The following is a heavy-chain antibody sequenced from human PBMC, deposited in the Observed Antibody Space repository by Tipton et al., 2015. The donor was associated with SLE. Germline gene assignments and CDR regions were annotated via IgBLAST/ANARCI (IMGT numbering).Heavy chain of an antibody. CDR3: VIDDYYNKARGAWDYFDY. J-gene: IGHJ4*02. CDR1: GFDFNEAW. Sequence: GSLRLSCAASGFDFNEAWMSWVRQVPGKGLEWVGRLKSKRGGGTTDYAAPVRGRFTISRDESRNTLFLQMDSLKTEDTATYYCVIDDYYNKARGAWDYFDYWGQGTLVTVSS. D-gene: IGHD3-10*01. V-gene: IGHV3-15*01. CDR2: LKSKRGGGTT.